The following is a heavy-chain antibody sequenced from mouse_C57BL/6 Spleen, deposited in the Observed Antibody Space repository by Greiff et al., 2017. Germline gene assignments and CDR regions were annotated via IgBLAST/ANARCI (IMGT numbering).Heavy chain of an antibody. CDR2: IYPGSGNT. V-gene: IGHV1-66*01. J-gene: IGHJ2*01. CDR3: AMSTVVAPYFDY. Sequence: VKLMESGPELVKPGASVKISCKASGYSFTSYYIHWVKQRPGQGLAWIGWIYPGSGNTKYNEKFKGKATLTADTSSSTAYMQLSSLTSEDSAVYYCAMSTVVAPYFDYWGQGTTLTVSS. CDR1: GYSFTSYY. D-gene: IGHD1-1*01.